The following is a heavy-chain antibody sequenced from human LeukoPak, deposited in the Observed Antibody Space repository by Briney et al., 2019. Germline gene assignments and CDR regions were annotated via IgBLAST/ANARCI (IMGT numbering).Heavy chain of an antibody. Sequence: PSETLSLSCTVSGGSISSSSYYWAWIRQPPGKGLEWIGSIYYSGSTYYKKSLKSRVTISVDTSKNQFSLKLSSVTAADTAVYYCARKSGDYYYYYYMDVWGKGTTATVSS. CDR1: GGSISSSSYY. CDR2: IYYSGST. D-gene: IGHD2-15*01. V-gene: IGHV4-39*07. J-gene: IGHJ6*03. CDR3: ARKSGDYYYYYYMDV.